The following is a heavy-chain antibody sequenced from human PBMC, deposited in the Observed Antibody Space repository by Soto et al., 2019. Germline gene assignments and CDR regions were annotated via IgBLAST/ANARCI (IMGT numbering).Heavy chain of an antibody. CDR1: GFTFSSYS. D-gene: IGHD1-26*01. CDR2: ISSSSSYI. CDR3: ARDMVSGSYYVSPTLDD. V-gene: IGHV3-21*01. Sequence: EVQLVESGGGLVKPGGSLRLSCAASGFTFSSYSMNWVRQAPGKGLEWVSSISSSSSYIYYADSVKGRFTISRDNAKNSLYLQMNSLRAEDTAVYYCARDMVSGSYYVSPTLDDWGQGTLVTVSS. J-gene: IGHJ4*02.